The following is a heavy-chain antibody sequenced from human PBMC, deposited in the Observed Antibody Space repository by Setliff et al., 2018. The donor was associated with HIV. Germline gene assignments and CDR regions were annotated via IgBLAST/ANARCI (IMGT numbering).Heavy chain of an antibody. J-gene: IGHJ3*01. V-gene: IGHV1-46*01. CDR3: AREGGAATIHDSSGYYFQTTPDAFDL. D-gene: IGHD3-22*01. CDR2: ISPSGGAT. CDR1: GYTFASYE. Sequence: GASVKVSCKAFGYTFASYELYWVRQPPGQGLEWMGMISPSGGATTYAQKFQGRVTMTRDTSTSTVYMELSSLRSEDTAVYYCAREGGAATIHDSSGYYFQTTPDAFDLWGQGAKVTVSS.